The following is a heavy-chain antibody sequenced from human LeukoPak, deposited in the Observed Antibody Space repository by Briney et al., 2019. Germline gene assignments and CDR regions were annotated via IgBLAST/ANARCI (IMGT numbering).Heavy chain of an antibody. CDR1: GFTFSSYA. D-gene: IGHD4-17*01. J-gene: IGHJ4*02. Sequence: GGSLRLSCAASGFTFSSYAMSWVRQAPGKGLEWVSAISGSGGSTYYADSAKGRFTISRDNSKNTPYLQMNSLRAEDTAVYYCAKVRQRSTVTTKGAQHYWGQGTLVTVSS. V-gene: IGHV3-23*01. CDR2: ISGSGGST. CDR3: AKVRQRSTVTTKGAQHY.